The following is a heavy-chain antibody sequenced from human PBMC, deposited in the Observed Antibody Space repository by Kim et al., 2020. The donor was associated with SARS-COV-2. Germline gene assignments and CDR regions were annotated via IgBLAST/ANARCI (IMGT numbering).Heavy chain of an antibody. D-gene: IGHD6-13*01. J-gene: IGHJ5*02. Sequence: TSVQGQVTISADKSISTAYLQWSSLKASDTAMYYCARRPLGAAAGTGWFDPWGQGTLVTVSS. CDR3: ARRPLGAAAGTGWFDP. V-gene: IGHV5-51*01.